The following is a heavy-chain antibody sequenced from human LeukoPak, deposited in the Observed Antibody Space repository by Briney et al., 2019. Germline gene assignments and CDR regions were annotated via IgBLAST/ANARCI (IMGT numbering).Heavy chain of an antibody. D-gene: IGHD1-26*01. CDR1: GPSISNTNW. Sequence: PSGTLSLTCDVSGPSISNTNWWSWVRQPPGQGLVWIGEVSLAGQTNYNPSLNGRVTMSLDESSNQLSLKLTAVTAADTAIYYCSRESGAFCPFGYWGQGSLVIVPS. V-gene: IGHV4-4*02. CDR2: VSLAGQT. J-gene: IGHJ4*02. CDR3: SRESGAFCPFGY.